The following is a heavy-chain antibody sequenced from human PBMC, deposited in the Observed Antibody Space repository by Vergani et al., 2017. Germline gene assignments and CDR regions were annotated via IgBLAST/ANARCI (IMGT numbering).Heavy chain of an antibody. V-gene: IGHV3-66*02. CDR2: IYSGGST. D-gene: IGHD2-8*02. CDR1: GFTVSSNY. CDR3: ASALLVLGHAFDI. J-gene: IGHJ3*02. Sequence: EVQLVESGGGLVQPGGSLRLSCAASGFTVSSNYMSWVRQAPGKGLEWVSVIYSGGSTYYADSVKGRFTISRDNSKNTLYLQVNSLRAEDTAVYYCASALLVLGHAFDIWGQGTMVTVSS.